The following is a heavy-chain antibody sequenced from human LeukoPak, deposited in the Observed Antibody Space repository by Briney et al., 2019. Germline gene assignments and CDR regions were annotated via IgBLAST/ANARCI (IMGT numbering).Heavy chain of an antibody. J-gene: IGHJ6*02. CDR3: ARVGRYDGMDV. D-gene: IGHD1-26*01. CDR1: GYTFTGYY. V-gene: IGHV1-2*02. Sequence: GASVKVSCKASGYTFTGYYMHWVRQAPGQGLEWMGWINPNSGGINYAQKFQGRVTMTRDTSISTAYMELSRLRSDDTAVYYCARVGRYDGMDVWGQGTTVTVSS. CDR2: INPNSGGI.